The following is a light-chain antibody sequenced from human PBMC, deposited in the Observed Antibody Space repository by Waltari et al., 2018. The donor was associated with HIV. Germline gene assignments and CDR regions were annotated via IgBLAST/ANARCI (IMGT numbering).Light chain of an antibody. Sequence: QSVLTQPPSASGTPGQRVTLSRSGSSSNIGIHRVHCYQQLPGAAPTLLIYTNNQRPSGVPDRFSGSKSGTSASLAISGLQSEDEADYYCAAWDDSLNGFVFGAGTKVTVL. CDR2: TNN. V-gene: IGLV1-44*01. CDR1: SSNIGIHR. CDR3: AAWDDSLNGFV. J-gene: IGLJ1*01.